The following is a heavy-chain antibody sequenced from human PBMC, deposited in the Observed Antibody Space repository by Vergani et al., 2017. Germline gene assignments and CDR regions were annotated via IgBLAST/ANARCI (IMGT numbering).Heavy chain of an antibody. CDR3: ARSIVSRNPPDYFDN. CDR1: GFTFSSYW. Sequence: EVQLVESGGGLVQPGGSLRLSCAASGFTFSSYWMSWVRQAPGKGLEWVANIKQDGSEKYYVDSVKGRFTISRDNAKNSLYLQMNSLRAEDTAVYYCARSIVSRNPPDYFDNWGQGTLVTVSS. V-gene: IGHV3-7*01. D-gene: IGHD1-14*01. CDR2: IKQDGSEK. J-gene: IGHJ4*02.